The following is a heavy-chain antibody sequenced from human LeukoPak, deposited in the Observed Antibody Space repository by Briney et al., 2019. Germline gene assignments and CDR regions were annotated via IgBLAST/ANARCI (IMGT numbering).Heavy chain of an antibody. CDR1: GYTFTGYY. CDR2: INPNSGNT. CDR3: ARGTHYDILTGYYL. D-gene: IGHD3-9*01. Sequence: ASVKVSCKASGYTFTGYYMHWVRQAPGQGLEWMGWINPNSGNTGYAQKFQGRVTMTRNTSISTAYMELSSLRSEDTAVYYCARGTHYDILTGYYLWGQGTLVTVSS. J-gene: IGHJ4*02. V-gene: IGHV1-8*02.